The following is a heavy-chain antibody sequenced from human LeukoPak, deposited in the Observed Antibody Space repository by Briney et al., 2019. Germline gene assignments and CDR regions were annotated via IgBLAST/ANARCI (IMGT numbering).Heavy chain of an antibody. Sequence: PGGSLRLSCAASGFTFSNYNMNWVRQAPGQGLEWVSYISSSSSIIYYADSVKGRFTISRDNAKNSLYLQMNSLRAEDRAVYYCARGRPDYFDYWGQGTLVTVSS. CDR2: ISSSSSII. V-gene: IGHV3-48*01. CDR1: GFTFSNYN. CDR3: ARGRPDYFDY. D-gene: IGHD6-25*01. J-gene: IGHJ4*02.